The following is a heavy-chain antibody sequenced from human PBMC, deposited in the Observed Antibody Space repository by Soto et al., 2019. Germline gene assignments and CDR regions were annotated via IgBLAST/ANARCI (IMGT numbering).Heavy chain of an antibody. V-gene: IGHV3-21*01. Sequence: VGSLRLSCAASGFTFTRYSMNWVRQAPGKGLEWVSSITISGNSIHYADSVKGRFTISRDNAKNSLFLQMNSLRVEDTAVYYCARDYYYDSSGYSPLDYWGQGTLVTVSS. J-gene: IGHJ4*02. CDR1: GFTFTRYS. CDR3: ARDYYYDSSGYSPLDY. D-gene: IGHD3-22*01. CDR2: ITISGNSI.